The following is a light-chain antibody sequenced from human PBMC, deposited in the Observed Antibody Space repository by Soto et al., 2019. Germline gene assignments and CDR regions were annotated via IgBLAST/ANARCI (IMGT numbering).Light chain of an antibody. CDR1: SSDVGSYNL. CDR3: CSYAGSSTS. CDR2: EGS. Sequence: QSALTQPVSVSGSPGQSITISCTGTSSDVGSYNLVSWYQQHPGKAPKLMIYEGSKRPSGVSNRFSGSKSGNTASLTISGLQAEDEADYYCCSYAGSSTSFGTGTKLTVL. V-gene: IGLV2-23*01. J-gene: IGLJ1*01.